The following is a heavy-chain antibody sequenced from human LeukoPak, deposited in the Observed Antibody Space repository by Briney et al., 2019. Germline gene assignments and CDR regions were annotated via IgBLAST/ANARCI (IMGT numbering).Heavy chain of an antibody. J-gene: IGHJ4*02. CDR3: ARGLSEYYYDSSGYYYDY. Sequence: GGSLRLSCAASGFTFSSYGMHWVRQAPGKGLEWVAVIWYDGSNKYYADSVKGRFTISRDNAKNSLYLQVNSLRAEDTAVYYCARGLSEYYYDSSGYYYDYWGQGTLVTVPS. D-gene: IGHD3-22*01. CDR1: GFTFSSYG. CDR2: IWYDGSNK. V-gene: IGHV3-33*01.